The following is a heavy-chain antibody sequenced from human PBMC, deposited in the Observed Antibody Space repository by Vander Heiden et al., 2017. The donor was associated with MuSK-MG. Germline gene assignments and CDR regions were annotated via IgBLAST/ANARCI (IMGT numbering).Heavy chain of an antibody. CDR1: AHGFTTHA. CDR2: ISHDGTKK. V-gene: IGHV3-30-3*02. J-gene: IGHJ6*03. D-gene: IGHD6-13*01. CDR3: AEDGPSSFDYYYYMDV. Sequence: QLQPVESAGGVVEPGRSLRLSCPAPAHGFTTHAMHWLGRAPGKGLEWVVIISHDGTKKSYIDSVESRFANSRENSKNMLYLQMNGLRAGDTAVYYCAEDGPSSFDYYYYMDVWGKGTTVTVSS.